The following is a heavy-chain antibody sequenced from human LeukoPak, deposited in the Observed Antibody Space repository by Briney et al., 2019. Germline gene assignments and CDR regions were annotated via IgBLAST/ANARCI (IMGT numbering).Heavy chain of an antibody. J-gene: IGHJ4*02. CDR1: GFTFSSYS. V-gene: IGHV3-48*04. Sequence: GGSLRLSCAASGFTFSSYSMNWVRQAPGKGREWVSYISSSSSTIYYADSVKGRFTISRDNAKNSLYLQMNSLRAEDTAVYYRARLGRGIAAVLGYYWGQGTLVTVSS. D-gene: IGHD6-13*01. CDR2: ISSSSSTI. CDR3: ARLGRGIAAVLGYY.